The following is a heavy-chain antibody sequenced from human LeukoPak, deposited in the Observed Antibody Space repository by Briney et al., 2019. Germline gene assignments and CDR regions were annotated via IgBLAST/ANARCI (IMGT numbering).Heavy chain of an antibody. J-gene: IGHJ4*02. CDR3: ARGRSDFDY. CDR2: IYHSGSS. V-gene: IGHV4-61*08. Sequence: SETLSLTCTVSGGSISSGGYYWSWIRQPPGKGLEWIGYIYHSGSSNYNPSLKSRVTISVDTSKNQFSLKLSSVTAADTAVYYCARGRSDFDYWGQGTLVTVSS. CDR1: GGSISSGGYY.